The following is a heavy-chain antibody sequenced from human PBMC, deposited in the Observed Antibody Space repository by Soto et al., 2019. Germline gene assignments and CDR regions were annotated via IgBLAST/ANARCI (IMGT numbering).Heavy chain of an antibody. CDR1: GGSISGYY. Sequence: SETLSLTCTVSGGSISGYYWSWIRQPPGKGLEWIGYMYNTGSTVYNPSFKSRVTISVDTSKNQFSLKLSSVTAADTAVYYCARGGSRFLEWSPYYYYYGMDVWGQGTTVTVSS. V-gene: IGHV4-59*08. CDR3: ARGGSRFLEWSPYYYYYGMDV. CDR2: MYNTGST. D-gene: IGHD3-3*01. J-gene: IGHJ6*02.